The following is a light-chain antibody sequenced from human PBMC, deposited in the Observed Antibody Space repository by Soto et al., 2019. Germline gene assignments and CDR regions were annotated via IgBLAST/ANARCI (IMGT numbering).Light chain of an antibody. V-gene: IGLV1-36*01. CDR1: SSNIGRNA. Sequence: QSVLTQPPSVSEAPRQRVTISCSGSSSNIGRNAVNWYQQFPGKAPKLLIYYDDLLPSGISDRFSGSKSGTSASLAISGLQSEDEADYYCASWDDTLNGVVFGGGTQLTVL. J-gene: IGLJ7*01. CDR3: ASWDDTLNGVV. CDR2: YDD.